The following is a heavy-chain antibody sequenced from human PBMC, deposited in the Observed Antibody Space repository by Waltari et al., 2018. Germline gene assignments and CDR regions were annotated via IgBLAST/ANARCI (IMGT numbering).Heavy chain of an antibody. Sequence: QVQLQESGPGLVKPSETLSLTCTVSGGSVSGHYWNWIRQPPGKGLAWIGYVHYSAKPIYNPSLKRRVTISGDTSKNQLSLRLTSVTAADTAVYYCARDSPITVSGLIQDAFDIWGQGTLVTVSS. CDR2: VHYSAKP. J-gene: IGHJ3*02. V-gene: IGHV4-59*02. CDR1: GGSVSGHY. CDR3: ARDSPITVSGLIQDAFDI. D-gene: IGHD3-3*01.